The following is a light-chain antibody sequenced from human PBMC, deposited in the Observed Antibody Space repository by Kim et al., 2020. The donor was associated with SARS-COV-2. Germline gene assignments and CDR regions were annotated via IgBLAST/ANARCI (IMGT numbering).Light chain of an antibody. V-gene: IGKV1-27*01. CDR1: QDIRNY. CDR2: AAS. CDR3: QKYNSAPWT. J-gene: IGKJ1*01. Sequence: ASVGDRVTINCRASQDIRNYLAWYQQKPGKVPKLLIYAASALQLGVPTRFSGSGSGTDFTLTVTSLQPEDVATYYCQKYNSAPWTFGQGTKVDIK.